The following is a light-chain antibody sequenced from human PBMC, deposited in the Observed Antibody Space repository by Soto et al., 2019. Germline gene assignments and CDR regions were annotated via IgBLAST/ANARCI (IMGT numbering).Light chain of an antibody. V-gene: IGLV2-14*01. J-gene: IGLJ3*02. Sequence: QSALTQPRSVSGSPGQSVTISCTGTSSDVGGYNYVSWYQQHPGKAPKLMIYEVTNRPSGVSNRFSGSKSGSTASLTISGLQAEDEADYYCSSYTSINTRLVFGGGTKLTVL. CDR3: SSYTSINTRLV. CDR1: SSDVGGYNY. CDR2: EVT.